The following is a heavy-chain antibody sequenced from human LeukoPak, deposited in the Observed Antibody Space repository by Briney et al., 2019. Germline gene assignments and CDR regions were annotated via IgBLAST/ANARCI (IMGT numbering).Heavy chain of an antibody. Sequence: SETLSLTCTVSGGSISNYYWSWIRQPPGKGLEWIGYIYYSGSTSYNPSLKSRVTISVDTSKNQFSLKLSSVTAADTAVYYCARVGGTNYYYYGMDVWGQGTTVTVSS. V-gene: IGHV4-59*01. D-gene: IGHD1-26*01. CDR3: ARVGGTNYYYYGMDV. CDR2: IYYSGST. J-gene: IGHJ6*02. CDR1: GGSISNYY.